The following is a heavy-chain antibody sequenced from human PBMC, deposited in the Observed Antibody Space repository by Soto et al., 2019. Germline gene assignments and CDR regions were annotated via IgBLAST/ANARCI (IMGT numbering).Heavy chain of an antibody. J-gene: IGHJ6*02. V-gene: IGHV3-23*01. D-gene: IGHD3-22*01. CDR2: ISGSGGST. CDR3: AKAGPRLSGSLEHYYGMDV. Sequence: PGGSLRLSCAASGFTFSSYAMSWVRQAPGKGLEWVSAISGSGGSTYYADSVKGRFTISRDNSKNTLYLQMNSLRAEDTAVYYCAKAGPRLSGSLEHYYGMDVWGQGTTVTVSS. CDR1: GFTFSSYA.